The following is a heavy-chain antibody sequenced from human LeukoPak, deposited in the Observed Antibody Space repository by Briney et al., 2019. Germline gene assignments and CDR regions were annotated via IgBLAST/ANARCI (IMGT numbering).Heavy chain of an antibody. CDR2: IYYSGST. Sequence: PSETLSLTCTVSGGSISSYDWSWIRQPPGKGLEWIGYIYYSGSTNYNPSLKSRVTISVDTSKNQFSLKLSSVTAADTAVYYCARALYYYDSSGYYYAQGGLDAFDIWGQGTMVTVSS. J-gene: IGHJ3*02. CDR1: GGSISSYD. V-gene: IGHV4-59*08. CDR3: ARALYYYDSSGYYYAQGGLDAFDI. D-gene: IGHD3-22*01.